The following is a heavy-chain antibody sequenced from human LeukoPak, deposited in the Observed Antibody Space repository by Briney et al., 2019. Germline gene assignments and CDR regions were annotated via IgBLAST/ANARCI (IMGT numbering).Heavy chain of an antibody. J-gene: IGHJ4*02. CDR3: ARGGNPDH. CDR2: ISPYVGNT. CDR1: GYTFTGHG. D-gene: IGHD3-10*01. Sequence: ASVKVSCKASGYTFTGHGISWVRQAPGQGLEWMGWISPYVGNTNYAPKFQGRVTMTTDTSTSTAYMELRSLISDDTAVYYCARGGNPDHWGQGTLVTVSS. V-gene: IGHV1-18*01.